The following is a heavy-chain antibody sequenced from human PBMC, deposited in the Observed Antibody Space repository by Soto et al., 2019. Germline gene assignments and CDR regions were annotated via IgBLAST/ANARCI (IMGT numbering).Heavy chain of an antibody. CDR3: AKGRGARYYYGMDV. J-gene: IGHJ6*02. CDR1: EFIYSSYA. Sequence: GGSVRLSCAAAEFIYSSYAMHWVRQAPDKGLEWVAVISYDGSNKYYADSVKGRFTISRDNSKNTLYLQMNSLRAEDTAVYYCAKGRGARYYYGMDVWGQGTTVTVSS. D-gene: IGHD3-10*01. CDR2: ISYDGSNK. V-gene: IGHV3-30-3*01.